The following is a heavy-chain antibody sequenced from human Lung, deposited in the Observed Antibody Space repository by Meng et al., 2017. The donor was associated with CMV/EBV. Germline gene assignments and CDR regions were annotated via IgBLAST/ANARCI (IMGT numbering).Heavy chain of an antibody. CDR3: AKGHWGCSSTSCYLDAFDI. CDR1: GFTFSSYA. J-gene: IGHJ3*02. Sequence: SXXASGFTFSSYAMSWVRQAPGKGLEWVSAISGSGGSTYYADSVKGRFTISRDNSKNTLYLQMNSLRAEDTAVYYCAKGHWGCSSTSCYLDAFDIWGQGTXVTVSS. V-gene: IGHV3-23*01. D-gene: IGHD2-2*01. CDR2: ISGSGGST.